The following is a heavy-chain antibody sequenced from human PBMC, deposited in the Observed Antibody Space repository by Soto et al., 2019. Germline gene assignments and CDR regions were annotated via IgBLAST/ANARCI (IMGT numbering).Heavy chain of an antibody. J-gene: IGHJ6*02. CDR1: GGSISSSNW. V-gene: IGHV4-4*02. CDR3: ARGCTNGVCSSLYYYYYGMDV. D-gene: IGHD2-8*01. CDR2: IYHSGST. Sequence: NPSETLSLTCAVSGGSISSSNWWSWVRQPPGKGLEWIGEIYHSGSTNYNPSLKSRVTISVDKSKNQFSLKLSSVTAADTAVYYCARGCTNGVCSSLYYYYYGMDVWGQGTTVTVSS.